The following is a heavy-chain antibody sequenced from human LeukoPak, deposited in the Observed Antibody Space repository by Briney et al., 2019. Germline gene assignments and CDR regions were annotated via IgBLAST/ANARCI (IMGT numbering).Heavy chain of an antibody. CDR3: AGAGRIAIRAFDY. V-gene: IGHV4-30-4*08. D-gene: IGHD2-15*01. CDR2: IYYSGST. CDR1: GGSISSGDYY. Sequence: KTSETLSLTCTVSGGSISSGDYYWSWIRQLPGKGLEWIGYIYYSGSTYYNPSLKSRVTISVDTSKNQFSLKLSSVTAADTAVYYCAGAGRIAIRAFDYWGQGTLVTVSS. J-gene: IGHJ4*02.